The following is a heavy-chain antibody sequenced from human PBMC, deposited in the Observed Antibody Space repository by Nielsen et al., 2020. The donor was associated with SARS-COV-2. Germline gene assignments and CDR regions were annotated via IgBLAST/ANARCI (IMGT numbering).Heavy chain of an antibody. CDR3: AKAFRSSDWVRAAADF. CDR1: GFTFSIYS. Sequence: GESLKISCEASGFTFSIYSMNWVRQAPGKGLEWVSFIDSSDNYKYYADSVKGRFTISRDSAKNSLYLQMNSLRAEDTAVYYCAKAFRSSDWVRAAADFWGQGTLVTVSS. J-gene: IGHJ4*02. D-gene: IGHD6-25*01. V-gene: IGHV3-21*04. CDR2: IDSSDNYK.